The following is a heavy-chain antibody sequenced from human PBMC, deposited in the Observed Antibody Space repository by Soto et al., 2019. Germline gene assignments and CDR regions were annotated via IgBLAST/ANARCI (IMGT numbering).Heavy chain of an antibody. CDR2: IKSNADGGTT. V-gene: IGHV3-15*07. CDR1: GFTFTNAW. J-gene: IGHJ4*02. CDR3: ATNPFY. Sequence: EVQMVESGGGLVKPGGSLRLSCAASGFTFTNAWLNWVRQTPGKGLEWVGRIKSNADGGTTDYTAPVKGRFTISRDDSKNTLYLQMNSLKTEDTAVYYCATNPFYWGRGTLVTVSS.